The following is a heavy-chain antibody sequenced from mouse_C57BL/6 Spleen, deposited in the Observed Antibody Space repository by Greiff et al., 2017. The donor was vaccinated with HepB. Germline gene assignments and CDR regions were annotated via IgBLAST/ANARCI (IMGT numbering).Heavy chain of an antibody. D-gene: IGHD1-1*01. CDR2: IYPGSGST. Sequence: QVQLQQPGAELVKPGASVKMSCKASGYTFTSYWITWVKQRPGQGLEWIGDIYPGSGSTNYNEKFKSKATMTVDTSSSTAYMQLSSLTSEDSAVYYCARKGSNYYDSSIYAMDYWGQGTSVTVSS. CDR1: GYTFTSYW. CDR3: ARKGSNYYDSSIYAMDY. V-gene: IGHV1-55*01. J-gene: IGHJ4*01.